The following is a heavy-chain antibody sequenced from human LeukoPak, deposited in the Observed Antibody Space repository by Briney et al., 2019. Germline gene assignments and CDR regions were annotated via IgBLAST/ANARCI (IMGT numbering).Heavy chain of an antibody. Sequence: GRSLRLSCAASGLTFDDYAMHWVRQAPGKGLEWVSGISWNSGSIGYADSVKGRFTISRDNAKNSLYLQMNSLRAEDTALYYCAKAYYYDSSGFWFDPWGQGTLVTVSS. CDR1: GLTFDDYA. D-gene: IGHD3-22*01. CDR3: AKAYYYDSSGFWFDP. V-gene: IGHV3-9*01. J-gene: IGHJ5*02. CDR2: ISWNSGSI.